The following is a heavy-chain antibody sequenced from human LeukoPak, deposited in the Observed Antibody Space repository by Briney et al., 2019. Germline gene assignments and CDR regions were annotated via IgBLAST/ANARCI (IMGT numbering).Heavy chain of an antibody. CDR2: ISGSGGST. CDR3: AKDLYYYDSSGYG. D-gene: IGHD3-22*01. V-gene: IGHV3-23*01. CDR1: GFIFSDHY. J-gene: IGHJ1*01. Sequence: PGGSLRLSCAASGFIFSDHYMSWIRQAPGKGLEWVSAISGSGGSTYYADSVKGRFTISRDNSKNTLYLQMNSLRAEDTAVYYCAKDLYYYDSSGYGWGQGTLVTVSS.